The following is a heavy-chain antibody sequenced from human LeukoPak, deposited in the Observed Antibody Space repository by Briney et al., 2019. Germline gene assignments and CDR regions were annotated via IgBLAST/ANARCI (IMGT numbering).Heavy chain of an antibody. Sequence: GASVKVSCKASGYTFTGYYMHWVRQAPGQGLEWMGRINPNSGGTNYAQKFQGRATMSRDTSISTAYMELSRLRSDDTAVYYCARARRDGYNYCFDYWGQGTLVTVSS. CDR1: GYTFTGYY. D-gene: IGHD5-24*01. CDR3: ARARRDGYNYCFDY. V-gene: IGHV1-2*06. CDR2: INPNSGGT. J-gene: IGHJ4*02.